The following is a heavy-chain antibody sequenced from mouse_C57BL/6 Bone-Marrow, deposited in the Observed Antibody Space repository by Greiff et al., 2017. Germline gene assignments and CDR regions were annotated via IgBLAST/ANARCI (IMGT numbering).Heavy chain of an antibody. CDR1: GYSITSGYY. J-gene: IGHJ2*01. CDR3: AKGLTTVVATDS. CDR2: ISYDGSN. D-gene: IGHD1-1*01. V-gene: IGHV3-6*01. Sequence: EVQLVESGPGLVKPSQSLSLTCSVTGYSITSGYYWNWIRQFPGNKLEWMGYISYDGSNNYNPSLKNRISITRDTSKNQFFLKLNSVTTEDTATCYCAKGLTTVVATDSWGQGTTLTVSS.